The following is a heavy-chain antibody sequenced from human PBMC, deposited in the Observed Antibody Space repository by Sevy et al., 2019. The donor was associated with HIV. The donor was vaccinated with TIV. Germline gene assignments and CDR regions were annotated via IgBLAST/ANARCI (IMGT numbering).Heavy chain of an antibody. V-gene: IGHV3-30*04. Sequence: GGSLRLSCAASGFSFSRSPMHWVRQAPGKGLEWVAVLSFNGKGKNNEDSVKGRFTISRDDSKKALYLQMNSLRVEDTAVYYWAREGDLTGGVMGSYGMDFWGQGTTVTVSS. CDR2: LSFNGKGK. CDR3: AREGDLTGGVMGSYGMDF. CDR1: GFSFSRSP. D-gene: IGHD3-16*01. J-gene: IGHJ6*02.